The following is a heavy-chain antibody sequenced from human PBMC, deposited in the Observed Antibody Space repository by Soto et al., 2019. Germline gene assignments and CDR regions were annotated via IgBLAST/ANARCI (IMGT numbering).Heavy chain of an antibody. V-gene: IGHV1-69*13. CDR1: GGTFSDFT. CDR3: ARNGTQAGYSYGMDV. Sequence: SVKVSCKASGGTFSDFTINWVRQAPGQRLEWMGGIIPIFDTANYAEKFQGRVTITADESTSTSFMEVSSLRSEDTAVYYCARNGTQAGYSYGMDVWGQGTMVTVSS. D-gene: IGHD1-1*01. CDR2: IIPIFDTA. J-gene: IGHJ6*02.